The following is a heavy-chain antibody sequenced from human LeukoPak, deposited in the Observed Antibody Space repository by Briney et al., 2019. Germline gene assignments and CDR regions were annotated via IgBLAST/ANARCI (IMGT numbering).Heavy chain of an antibody. D-gene: IGHD6-13*01. Sequence: GGSLRLSCTASGFTFSSYWMSWVRKAPGKGLEWVANIKQDGSEKYYVDSVKGRFTISRDNAKNSLYLQMNSLRAEDTAVYYCARGRVAAAGPYDAFDIWGQGTMVTVSS. CDR1: GFTFSSYW. V-gene: IGHV3-7*04. CDR2: IKQDGSEK. CDR3: ARGRVAAAGPYDAFDI. J-gene: IGHJ3*02.